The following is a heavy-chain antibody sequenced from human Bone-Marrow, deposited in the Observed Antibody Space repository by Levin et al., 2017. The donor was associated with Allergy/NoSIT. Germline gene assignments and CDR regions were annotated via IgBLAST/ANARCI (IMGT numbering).Heavy chain of an antibody. Sequence: GGSLRLSCVGSGFIFDSFGMHWVRQAPGKGLEWVSGISWNSGSIYYADSVKGRFTISRDNAKNSLYLQMNSLSAEDTALYYCTKDLQVAPTKRCHAYDIWGRGTMVSVSS. CDR2: ISWNSGSI. D-gene: IGHD1-1*01. CDR3: TKDLQVAPTKRCHAYDI. CDR1: GFIFDSFG. V-gene: IGHV3-9*01. J-gene: IGHJ3*02.